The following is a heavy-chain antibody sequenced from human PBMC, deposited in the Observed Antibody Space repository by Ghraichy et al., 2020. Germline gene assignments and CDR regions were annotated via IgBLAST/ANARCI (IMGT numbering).Heavy chain of an antibody. CDR1: GGSFSGYY. V-gene: IGHV4-34*01. J-gene: IGHJ4*02. CDR2: INHSGST. CDR3: ARGPYGSGSYYKRNPFDY. D-gene: IGHD3-10*01. Sequence: SETLSLTCAVYGGSFSGYYWSWIRQPPGKGLEWIGEINHSGSTNYNPSLKSRVTISVDTSKNQFSLKLSSVTAADTAVYYCARGPYGSGSYYKRNPFDYWGQGTLVTVSS.